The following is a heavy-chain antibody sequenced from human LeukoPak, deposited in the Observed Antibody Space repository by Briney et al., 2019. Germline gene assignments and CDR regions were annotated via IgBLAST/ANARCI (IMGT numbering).Heavy chain of an antibody. J-gene: IGHJ4*02. Sequence: SETLSLTCAVYGGSFSGYQWSWVRQPPGKGLEWIGEINHSGVADYNPSLKSRVTISLDTSKNQFSLRLRSVTAADTAMYSCARILRYYGSGSYGYWGQGTLVTVSS. CDR1: GGSFSGYQ. CDR2: INHSGVA. D-gene: IGHD3-10*01. CDR3: ARILRYYGSGSYGY. V-gene: IGHV4-34*01.